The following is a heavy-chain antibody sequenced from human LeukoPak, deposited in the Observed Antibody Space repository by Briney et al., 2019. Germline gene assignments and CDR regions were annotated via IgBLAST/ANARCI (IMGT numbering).Heavy chain of an antibody. CDR3: ARDGGGLEWLRSGTFDY. CDR1: GFTFSSYS. J-gene: IGHJ4*02. V-gene: IGHV3-21*01. D-gene: IGHD5-12*01. Sequence: GGSLRLSCAASGFTFSSYSMNWVRQAPGKGLEGVSSISSGGSYIYYADSVKGRFTISRDNAKNSLYLQMNSLRAEDTAVYYCARDGGGLEWLRSGTFDYWGQGTLVTVSS. CDR2: ISSGGSYI.